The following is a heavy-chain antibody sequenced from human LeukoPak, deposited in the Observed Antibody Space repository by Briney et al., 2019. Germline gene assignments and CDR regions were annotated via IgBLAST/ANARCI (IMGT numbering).Heavy chain of an antibody. Sequence: SETLSLTCTVSGGSISSYYWSWIRQPPGKGLEWIGYIYYSGSTNYNPSLKSRISISVDTSKNQFSLKLSSVTAADTAVYYCARSASYYDFWSGYTDNWFDPWGQGTLVTVSS. CDR1: GGSISSYY. D-gene: IGHD3-3*01. V-gene: IGHV4-59*01. CDR2: IYYSGST. J-gene: IGHJ5*02. CDR3: ARSASYYDFWSGYTDNWFDP.